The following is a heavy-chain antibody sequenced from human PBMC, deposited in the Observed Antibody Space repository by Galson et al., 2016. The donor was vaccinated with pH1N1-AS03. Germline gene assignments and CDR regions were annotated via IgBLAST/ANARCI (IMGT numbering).Heavy chain of an antibody. V-gene: IGHV3-7*01. J-gene: IGHJ4*02. CDR3: ATSGSYRFDY. D-gene: IGHD1-26*01. Sequence: SLRLSCAASGFTLSTYWMNWVRQVPGKGLEWIANVKQDGSEKHYVGSVRGRFTISRDNAKNSLYLQMNTLRVDDTAIDHCATSGSYRFDYWGQGALVTVSS. CDR1: GFTLSTYW. CDR2: VKQDGSEK.